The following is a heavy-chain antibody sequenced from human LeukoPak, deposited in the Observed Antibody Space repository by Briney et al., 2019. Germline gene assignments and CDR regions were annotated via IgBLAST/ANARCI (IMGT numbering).Heavy chain of an antibody. CDR2: IYPGDSGT. J-gene: IGHJ6*03. CDR3: ARHLGYCSSTSCYYYYYMDV. CDR1: GYSFTSYW. D-gene: IGHD2-2*01. V-gene: IGHV5-51*01. Sequence: GESLKISCKGSGYSFTSYWIGWVRRMPGKGLEWMGIIYPGDSGTRYSPSFQGQVTISADKSISTAYLQWSSLKASDTAMYYCARHLGYCSSTSCYYYYYMDVWGKGTTVTVSS.